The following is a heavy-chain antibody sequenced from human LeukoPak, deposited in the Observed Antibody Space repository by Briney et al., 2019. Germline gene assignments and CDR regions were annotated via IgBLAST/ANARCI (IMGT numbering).Heavy chain of an antibody. J-gene: IGHJ4*02. D-gene: IGHD5-24*01. CDR3: ARAGRTDGYKSYFDY. V-gene: IGHV4-59*01. CDR2: IYYGGST. Sequence: PSETLSLTCTVSGGSISSYYWSWIRQSPGKGLEWIGYIYYGGSTNYNPSLKSRVTISVDTSKNQFSLTLSSVTAADTAVYYCARAGRTDGYKSYFDYWGQGTLVTVSS. CDR1: GGSISSYY.